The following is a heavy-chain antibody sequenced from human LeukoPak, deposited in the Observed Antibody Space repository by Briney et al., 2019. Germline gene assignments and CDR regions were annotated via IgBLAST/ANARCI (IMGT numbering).Heavy chain of an antibody. J-gene: IGHJ4*02. CDR3: VRRDTGWNYFDY. D-gene: IGHD6-19*01. CDR2: IYSTGKN. CDR1: GGSLNSHY. V-gene: IGHV4-4*08. Sequence: SETLSLTCAVSGGSLNSHYGGWIRQPPGKGLQWIGDIYSTGKNNYNPSLKSRVTISLDTSKSHLSLNLPSVLAADTAIYYCVRRDTGWNYFDYWGQGILVTVSS.